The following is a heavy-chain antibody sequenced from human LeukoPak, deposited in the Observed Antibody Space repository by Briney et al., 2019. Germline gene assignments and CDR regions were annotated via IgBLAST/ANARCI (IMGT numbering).Heavy chain of an antibody. J-gene: IGHJ4*02. Sequence: SETLSLTCTVSGGSISSSSYYWGWIRQPPGKGLEWIGSIYYSGSTYYNPSLKSRVTISVDTSKNQFSLKLSSVTAADTAVYYCARQMYCSGGSCYPGYFDYWGQGTLVTVSS. CDR3: ARQMYCSGGSCYPGYFDY. D-gene: IGHD2-15*01. CDR2: IYYSGST. CDR1: GGSISSSSYY. V-gene: IGHV4-39*01.